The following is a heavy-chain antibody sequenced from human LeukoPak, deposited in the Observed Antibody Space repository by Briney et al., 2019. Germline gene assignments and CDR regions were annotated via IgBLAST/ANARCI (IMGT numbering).Heavy chain of an antibody. CDR1: GFTFSSYW. Sequence: GGSLRLYCATSGFTFSSYWMTWVRQAPGKGLEWVASIVEDGSETYYLDSVKGRFTFSRDNAKNSLYLQMNSLRGEDTAVYYCARDPTRRFDLWGQGALVTVSS. J-gene: IGHJ4*02. CDR2: IVEDGSET. V-gene: IGHV3-7*01. CDR3: ARDPTRRFDL.